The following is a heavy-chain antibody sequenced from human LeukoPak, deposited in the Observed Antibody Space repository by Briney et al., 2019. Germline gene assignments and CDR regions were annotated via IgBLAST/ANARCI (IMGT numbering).Heavy chain of an antibody. CDR3: AREYYFYHMDG. CDR1: GGATTTYY. Sequence: KSSETLSLTCTVSGGATTTYYWGWIRQPPGKGLEWIGSIYYSGSTYYNPSLKSRVTISVDTSKNQFSLKLSSVTAADTAVYYCAREYYFYHMDGWGEGTTVTVSS. CDR2: IYYSGST. J-gene: IGHJ6*03. V-gene: IGHV4-39*02.